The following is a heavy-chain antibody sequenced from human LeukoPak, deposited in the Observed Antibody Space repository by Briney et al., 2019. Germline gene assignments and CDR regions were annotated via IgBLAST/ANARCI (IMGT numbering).Heavy chain of an antibody. Sequence: GGSLRLSCAASGFTFSSYWMHWVRQAPGKGLVWVSRINSDESSTTYADSVKGRFTISRDNAKNTLYLQMNSLRAEDTAVYYCVRGYSSSWSLGYWGQGTLVTVSS. CDR1: GFTFSSYW. V-gene: IGHV3-74*01. J-gene: IGHJ4*02. CDR3: VRGYSSSWSLGY. CDR2: INSDESST. D-gene: IGHD6-13*01.